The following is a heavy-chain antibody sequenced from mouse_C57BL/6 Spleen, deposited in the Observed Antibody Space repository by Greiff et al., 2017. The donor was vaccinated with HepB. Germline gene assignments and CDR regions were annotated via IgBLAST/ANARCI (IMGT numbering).Heavy chain of an antibody. CDR1: GFTFSDYG. V-gene: IGHV5-17*01. Sequence: EVMLVESGGGLVKPGGSLKLSCAASGFTFSDYGMHWVRQAPEKGLEWVAYISSGSSTIYYADTVKGRFTISRDNAKNTLFLQMTSLRSEDTAMYYCARLLLRGAMDYWGQGTSVTVSS. CDR3: ARLLLRGAMDY. D-gene: IGHD1-1*01. CDR2: ISSGSSTI. J-gene: IGHJ4*01.